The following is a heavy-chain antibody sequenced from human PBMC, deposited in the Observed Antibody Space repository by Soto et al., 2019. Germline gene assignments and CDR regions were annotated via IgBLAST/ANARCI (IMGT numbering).Heavy chain of an antibody. CDR1: GGSISSSSYY. CDR3: ARPHREGAAAGPYNWFDP. J-gene: IGHJ5*02. D-gene: IGHD6-13*01. Sequence: SETLSLTCTVSGGSISSSSYYWGWIRQPPGKGLEWIGSIYYSGSTYYNPSLKSRVTISVDTSKNQFSLKLSSVTAADTAVYYCARPHREGAAAGPYNWFDPWGQGTLVTVSS. V-gene: IGHV4-39*01. CDR2: IYYSGST.